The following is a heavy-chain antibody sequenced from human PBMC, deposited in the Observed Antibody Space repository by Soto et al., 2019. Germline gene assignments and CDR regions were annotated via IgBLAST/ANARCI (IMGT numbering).Heavy chain of an antibody. V-gene: IGHV5-51*01. D-gene: IGHD2-2*01. Sequence: PGESLKISCKGSGYSFTNYWIGWVRQMPGKGPEWMGIIYPGDSDTRYSPSFRGQVTISADKPISTAYLQWSSLKASDTAMYYCARLQYCSSANCEDYFDYWGQGTLVTVSS. CDR2: IYPGDSDT. CDR3: ARLQYCSSANCEDYFDY. CDR1: GYSFTNYW. J-gene: IGHJ4*02.